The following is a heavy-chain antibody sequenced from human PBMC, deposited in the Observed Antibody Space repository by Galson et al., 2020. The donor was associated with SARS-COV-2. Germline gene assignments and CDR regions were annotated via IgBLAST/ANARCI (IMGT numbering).Heavy chain of an antibody. D-gene: IGHD2-15*01. CDR2: MNSDGTVT. CDR3: ARADVLLDAFDV. CDR1: GFTFSDYW. V-gene: IGHV3-74*01. Sequence: GGFLRLSCGASGFTFSDYWMHWVRQVPGKGLLWVSRMNSDGTVTDYTDSVKDRFTISRDNSRSTLFLQMDSLRAEDTAVYYCARADVLLDAFDVWGQGTMVTVSS. J-gene: IGHJ3*01.